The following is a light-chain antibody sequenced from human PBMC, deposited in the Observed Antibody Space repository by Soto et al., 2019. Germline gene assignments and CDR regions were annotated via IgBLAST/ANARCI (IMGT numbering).Light chain of an antibody. V-gene: IGLV2-14*01. CDR2: EVS. CDR3: SSYTSSSTLGV. Sequence: QSALTQPASVSGSPGQSITISCTGTSSDVGGYNYVSWYQQHPGKAPKLMIYEVSNRPSGVSNRFSGSKSCNTASLTISGLQAEDEADYYCSSYTSSSTLGVFGGGTKVTVL. CDR1: SSDVGGYNY. J-gene: IGLJ2*01.